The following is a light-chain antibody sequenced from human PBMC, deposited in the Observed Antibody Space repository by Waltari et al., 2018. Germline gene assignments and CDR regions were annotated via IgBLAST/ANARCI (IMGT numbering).Light chain of an antibody. CDR3: QQYNSYLT. CDR1: RSNSSW. Sequence: DIQMTQSPSTLSATVGDRATITCRPSRSNSSWLAWYQRNPGKAPKLLIYDASSLESGVPSRFSGSGSGTEFTLTISSLQPDDFATYYCQQYNSYLTFGPGTKVDIK. V-gene: IGKV1-5*01. J-gene: IGKJ3*01. CDR2: DAS.